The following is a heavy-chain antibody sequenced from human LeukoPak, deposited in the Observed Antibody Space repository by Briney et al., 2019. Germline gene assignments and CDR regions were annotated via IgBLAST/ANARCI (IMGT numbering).Heavy chain of an antibody. CDR1: GFTFSSYE. D-gene: IGHD1-26*01. Sequence: GGSLRLTCTASGFTFSSYEMNWVRQAPGKGLEWVSHISSSGTIIYYADSVKGRFTISRDNAKNSLYLQMNSLRAEDTAVYYCARDRGWETRFDYWGQGTLVTVSS. CDR3: ARDRGWETRFDY. V-gene: IGHV3-48*03. J-gene: IGHJ4*02. CDR2: ISSSGTII.